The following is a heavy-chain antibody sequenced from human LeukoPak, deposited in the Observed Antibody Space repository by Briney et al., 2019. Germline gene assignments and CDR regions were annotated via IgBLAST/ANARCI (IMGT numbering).Heavy chain of an antibody. D-gene: IGHD3-10*01. CDR3: ATKASVYYYGSGSPVGWFDP. CDR1: GYTFTSYG. Sequence: ASVKVSCKASGYTFTSYGISWVRQAPGQGLEWMGWISAYNGNTNYAQKLQGRVTMTEDTSTDTAYMELSSLRSEDTAVYYCATKASVYYYGSGSPVGWFDPWGQGTLVTVSS. V-gene: IGHV1-18*01. J-gene: IGHJ5*02. CDR2: ISAYNGNT.